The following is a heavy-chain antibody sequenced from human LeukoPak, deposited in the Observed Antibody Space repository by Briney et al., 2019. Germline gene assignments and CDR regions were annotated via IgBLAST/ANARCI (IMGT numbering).Heavy chain of an antibody. CDR1: GLTFRNYW. CDR3: ARSSAVTTLGLTY. CDR2: INSDGSDT. D-gene: IGHD4-17*01. J-gene: IGHJ4*02. Sequence: PGRSLRLSCAASGLTFRNYWMHWVRQAPGKGLVWVSRINSDGSDTTYADSVKGRFTISRDNAKNTLYLQMNSLRVEDTAVYYCARSSAVTTLGLTYWGLGTLVTVSS. V-gene: IGHV3-74*01.